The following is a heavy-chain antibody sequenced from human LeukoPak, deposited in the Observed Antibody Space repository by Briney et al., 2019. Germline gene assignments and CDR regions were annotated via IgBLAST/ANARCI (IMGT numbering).Heavy chain of an antibody. V-gene: IGHV1-69*04. CDR2: IIPILGIA. D-gene: IGHD5-24*01. CDR3: ARPVEMATTVLLSAYYYYGMDV. J-gene: IGHJ6*02. CDR1: GGTFSSYA. Sequence: ASVKVSCKASGGTFSSYAISWVRQAPGQGLEWMGRIIPILGIANYAQKFQGRVTITADKSTSTAYMELSSLRSEDTAVYYCARPVEMATTVLLSAYYYYGMDVWGQGTTVTVSS.